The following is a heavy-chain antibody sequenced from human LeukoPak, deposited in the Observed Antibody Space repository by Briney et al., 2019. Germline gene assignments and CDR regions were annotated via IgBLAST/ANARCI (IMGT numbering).Heavy chain of an antibody. Sequence: SETLSLTCTVSGGSISSYYWSWIRQPPGKGLEWIGYIYYSGSTNYNPSLKSRVTISVDTSKNQFSLKLSSVTAADTAVYYCARHSLEVDPFFDYWGQGTLVTVSS. D-gene: IGHD2-15*01. CDR1: GGSISSYY. CDR2: IYYSGST. V-gene: IGHV4-59*08. J-gene: IGHJ4*02. CDR3: ARHSLEVDPFFDY.